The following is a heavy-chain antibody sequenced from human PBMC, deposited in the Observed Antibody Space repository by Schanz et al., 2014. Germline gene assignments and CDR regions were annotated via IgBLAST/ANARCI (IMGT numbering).Heavy chain of an antibody. CDR1: GFTFRDYY. CDR2: ISSGSSYA. D-gene: IGHD3-10*01. CDR3: ARANYRRKINFDY. Sequence: VQLVESGGGLVQPGGSLRLSCAASGFTFRDYYMSWIRQAPGKGLEWVSDISSGSSYANYADSVKGRFTMSRDNSKNTLYLQMNSLRAEDTAVYYCARANYRRKINFDYWGRGTLVTVSS. V-gene: IGHV3-11*06. J-gene: IGHJ4*02.